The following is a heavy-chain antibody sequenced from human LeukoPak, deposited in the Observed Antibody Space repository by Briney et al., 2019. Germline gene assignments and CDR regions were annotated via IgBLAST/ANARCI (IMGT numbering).Heavy chain of an antibody. CDR2: IYPGDSDT. D-gene: IGHD3-10*01. CDR3: ARLAVWITMVRGAHTWIDY. Sequence: GESLKISRKGSGYSFTSYWIGWVRQMPGKGLEWMGIIYPGDSDTRYSPSFQAQVTISADKSISTTYLQWISLKASDTALYYCARLAVWITMVRGAHTWIDYWGQGTLVTVSS. CDR1: GYSFTSYW. J-gene: IGHJ4*02. V-gene: IGHV5-51*01.